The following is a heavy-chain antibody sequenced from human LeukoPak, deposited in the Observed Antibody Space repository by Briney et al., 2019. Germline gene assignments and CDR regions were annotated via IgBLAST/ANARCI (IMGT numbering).Heavy chain of an antibody. Sequence: PSETLSLTCTVSGGSVSNNNFYWSWIRQPPGKRLEWIGYIFYSGTSNTNPSLKSRVTLSVDTSKNQFSLNLNSVTAADTAVYYCAASTWHKTGWSDPWGQGTLVTVSS. V-gene: IGHV4-61*01. CDR3: AASTWHKTGWSDP. CDR2: IFYSGTS. J-gene: IGHJ5*02. CDR1: GGSVSNNNFY. D-gene: IGHD2-2*01.